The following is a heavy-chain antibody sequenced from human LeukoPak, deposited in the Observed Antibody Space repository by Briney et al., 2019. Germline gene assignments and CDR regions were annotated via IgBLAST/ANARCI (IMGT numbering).Heavy chain of an antibody. CDR3: ATPYCSSISCLDVFNM. CDR1: GVSVSDGRYY. Sequence: PSQTLSLTCNVSGVSVSDGRYYWTWIRQHPGKGLEWIGYKYYSGSAKYNPSLKSRLTVSIDTSKNQFTLQLTSVTAADTAKYYCATPYCSSISCLDVFNMWGQGTRVTVSS. J-gene: IGHJ3*02. V-gene: IGHV4-31*03. CDR2: KYYSGSA. D-gene: IGHD2-2*01.